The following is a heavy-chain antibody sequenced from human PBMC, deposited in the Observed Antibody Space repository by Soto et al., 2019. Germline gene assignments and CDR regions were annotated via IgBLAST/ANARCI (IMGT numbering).Heavy chain of an antibody. CDR2: MNRNTGNT. CDR1: GDTVTSYD. D-gene: IGHD2-8*01. V-gene: IGHV1-8*01. CDR3: ARSAPARYCSTPSCRVFDY. J-gene: IGHJ4*02. Sequence: GAVNVSCEACGDTVTSYDINWVRQATGQGLEWMGWMNRNTGNTDFAQKFQGRVTMTRNTSISTAYMELSTLRSEDPAAHYCARSAPARYCSTPSCRVFDYWGQGTLVTVSS.